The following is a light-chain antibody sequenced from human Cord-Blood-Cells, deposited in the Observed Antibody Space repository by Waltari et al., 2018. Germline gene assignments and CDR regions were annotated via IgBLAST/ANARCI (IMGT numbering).Light chain of an antibody. J-gene: IGKJ1*01. CDR3: QKYNSAPQT. V-gene: IGKV1-27*01. CDR1: QGISNY. Sequence: DIQMTQSPSSLSASVGDRVTIICRASQGISNYLAWYQQKPGKVPKLLIYAASTLQSGGPSRFSGSGSGTDFTLTISSLQPEDVATYYCQKYNSAPQTFGQGTKVEIK. CDR2: AAS.